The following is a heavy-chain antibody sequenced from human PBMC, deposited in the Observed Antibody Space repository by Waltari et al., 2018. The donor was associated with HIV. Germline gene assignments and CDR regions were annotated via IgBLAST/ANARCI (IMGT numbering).Heavy chain of an antibody. CDR3: ARLRWDASFYYGLDV. J-gene: IGHJ6*02. Sequence: QVQLQQWGAGLLKPSETLSLTCAVYGGSFSGYYWTWIRQPPGKGLQGIAEIYHSGAANYNPSLKNRCTISVDTSKNQFSLKLRSVTAADTAVYYWARLRWDASFYYGLDVWGQGTTVTVSS. CDR2: IYHSGAA. CDR1: GGSFSGYY. D-gene: IGHD4-17*01. V-gene: IGHV4-34*02.